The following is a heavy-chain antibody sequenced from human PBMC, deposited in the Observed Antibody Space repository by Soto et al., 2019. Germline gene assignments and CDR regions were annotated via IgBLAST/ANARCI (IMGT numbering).Heavy chain of an antibody. CDR1: GGSISSNY. CDR2: VYNSGST. J-gene: IGHJ4*02. CDR3: ARYRREAVAGYTLDN. V-gene: IGHV4-59*01. D-gene: IGHD6-13*01. Sequence: SETLSLTCTVSGGSISSNYWTWIRQPPGKGLEWIGYVYNSGSTNYNPSLKSRVTISEDTSKSQFSLKVNSMTAAGTAVYYCARYRREAVAGYTLDNWGQGILVTVSS.